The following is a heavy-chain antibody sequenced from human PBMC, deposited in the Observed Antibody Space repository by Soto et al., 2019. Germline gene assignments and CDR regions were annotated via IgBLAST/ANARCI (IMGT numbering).Heavy chain of an antibody. D-gene: IGHD6-13*01. CDR1: GYTFTSYA. Sequence: QVQLVQSGAEVKKPGASVKVSCKASGYTFTSYAMHWVRQAPGQRLEWMGWINAGNGNTKYSQKFQGRVTITRDTSASTAYMELSRLRSEDTAVYYCARALAACINWRYYYYMDVWGKGTTVTVSS. V-gene: IGHV1-3*01. CDR2: INAGNGNT. J-gene: IGHJ6*03. CDR3: ARALAACINWRYYYYMDV.